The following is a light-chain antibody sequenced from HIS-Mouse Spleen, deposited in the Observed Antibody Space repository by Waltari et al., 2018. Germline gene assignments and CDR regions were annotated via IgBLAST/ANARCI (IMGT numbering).Light chain of an antibody. J-gene: IGLJ3*02. CDR3: SSYTSSSTWV. Sequence: PHPVSGSPGQSITISCTGTSSDVGGYNYVSWYQQHPGKAPKLMIYDVSNRPSGVSNRFSGSKSGNTASLTISGLQAEDEADYYCSSYTSSSTWVFGGGTKLTVL. V-gene: IGLV2-14*03. CDR2: DVS. CDR1: SSDVGGYNY.